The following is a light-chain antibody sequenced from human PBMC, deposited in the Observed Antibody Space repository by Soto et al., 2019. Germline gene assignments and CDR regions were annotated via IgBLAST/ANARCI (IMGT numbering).Light chain of an antibody. Sequence: EIVLTQSPATLSLSPGERATLSCRASQGVSSYLAWYQQKPGQAPRLLIYGASGRATGIPDRFSGSGSGTDFTLTISRLEPEDFAVYYCQQYGSSPYTFGQGTKLEI. CDR2: GAS. CDR1: QGVSSY. J-gene: IGKJ2*01. V-gene: IGKV3-20*01. CDR3: QQYGSSPYT.